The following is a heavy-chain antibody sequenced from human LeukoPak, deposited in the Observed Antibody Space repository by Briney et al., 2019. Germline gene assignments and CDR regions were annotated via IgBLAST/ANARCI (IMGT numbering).Heavy chain of an antibody. CDR1: GGSISSGGYS. CDR2: IYHSGST. Sequence: TSETLSLTCAVSGGSISSGGYSWSWIRQPPGKGLEWIGYIYHSGSTYYNPSLKSRVTISVDRSKNQFSLKLSSVTAADTAVYYCASSIVVVPAAHYGMDVWGQGTTVTVSS. J-gene: IGHJ6*02. CDR3: ASSIVVVPAAHYGMDV. V-gene: IGHV4-30-2*01. D-gene: IGHD2-2*01.